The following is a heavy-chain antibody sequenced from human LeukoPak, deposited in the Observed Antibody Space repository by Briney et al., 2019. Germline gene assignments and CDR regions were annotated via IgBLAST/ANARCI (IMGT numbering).Heavy chain of an antibody. CDR2: IIPIFGTA. D-gene: IGHD6-19*01. V-gene: IGHV1-69*01. CDR1: GGTFSSYA. Sequence: SVKVSFKASGGTFSSYAISWVRQAPGQGLEWMGGIIPIFGTANYAQKFQGRVTITADESTSTAYMELSSLRSEDTAVYYCASPPVDSSGWTHFDYWGQGTLVTVSS. J-gene: IGHJ4*02. CDR3: ASPPVDSSGWTHFDY.